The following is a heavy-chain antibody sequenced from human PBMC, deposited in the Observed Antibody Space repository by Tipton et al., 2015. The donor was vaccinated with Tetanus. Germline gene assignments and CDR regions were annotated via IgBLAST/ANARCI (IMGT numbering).Heavy chain of an antibody. Sequence: LRLSCTVSGGSISSYYWSWIRQPAGKGLEWIGRIYTSGSTNYNPSLKSRVTMSVDTSKNQFSLKLSSVTAADTAVYYCARAENSHYYYYGMDAWGQGTTVTVSS. V-gene: IGHV4-4*07. CDR2: IYTSGST. CDR1: GGSISSYY. J-gene: IGHJ6*02. CDR3: ARAENSHYYYYGMDA. D-gene: IGHD4-23*01.